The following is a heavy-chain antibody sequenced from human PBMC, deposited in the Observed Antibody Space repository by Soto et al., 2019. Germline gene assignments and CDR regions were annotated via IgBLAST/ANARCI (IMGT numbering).Heavy chain of an antibody. V-gene: IGHV3-23*01. CDR1: GFTFSSYA. CDR3: AKDFRQQLVPSPIDY. CDR2: ISGSGGST. Sequence: GGSLRLSCAASGFTFSSYAMSWVRQAPGKGLEWVSAISGSGGSTYYADSVKGRFTISRDNSKNTLYLQMNSLRAEDTAVYYCAKDFRQQLVPSPIDYWGQGTLVTVSS. J-gene: IGHJ4*02. D-gene: IGHD6-13*01.